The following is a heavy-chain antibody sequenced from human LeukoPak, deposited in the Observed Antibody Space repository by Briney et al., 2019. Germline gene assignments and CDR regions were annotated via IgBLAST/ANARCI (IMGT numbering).Heavy chain of an antibody. V-gene: IGHV3-7*01. J-gene: IGHJ4*02. D-gene: IGHD2-15*01. CDR1: GFTFSTYW. CDR2: ISPDGSDK. Sequence: GGSLRLSCVASGFTFSTYWMNWVRQAPGKGLERVGTISPDGSDKYYVDSVKGRFTISRDNTKTSLYLQINSLRADDTALYFCARGIVVVVGASDHFDYWGQGTLITVSS. CDR3: ARGIVVVVGASDHFDY.